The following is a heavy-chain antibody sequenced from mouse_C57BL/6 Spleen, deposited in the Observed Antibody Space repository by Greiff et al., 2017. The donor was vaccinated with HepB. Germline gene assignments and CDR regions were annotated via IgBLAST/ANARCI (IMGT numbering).Heavy chain of an antibody. CDR1: GFTFSDYG. CDR3: ATSTPWFAY. CDR2: ISSGSSTI. Sequence: EVKLMESGGGLVKPGGSLKLSCAASGFTFSDYGMHWVRQAPEKGLEWVAYISSGSSTIYYADTVKGRFTISRDNAKNTLFLQMTRLRSEDTAMYYCATSTPWFAYWGQGTLVTVSA. V-gene: IGHV5-17*01. D-gene: IGHD5-1*01. J-gene: IGHJ3*01.